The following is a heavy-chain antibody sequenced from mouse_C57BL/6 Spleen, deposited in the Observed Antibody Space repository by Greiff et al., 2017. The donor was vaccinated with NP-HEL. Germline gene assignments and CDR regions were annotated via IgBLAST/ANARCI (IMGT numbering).Heavy chain of an antibody. CDR3: ARAAVVATPAWFAY. CDR2: IYPGDGDT. Sequence: VQLQQSGAELVKPGASVKISCKASGYAFSSYWMNWVKQRPGKGLEWIGQIYPGDGDTNYNGKFKGKATLTADKSSSTAYMQLSSLTSEDSAVYCCARAAVVATPAWFAYWGQGTLVTVSA. CDR1: GYAFSSYW. J-gene: IGHJ3*01. D-gene: IGHD1-1*01. V-gene: IGHV1-80*01.